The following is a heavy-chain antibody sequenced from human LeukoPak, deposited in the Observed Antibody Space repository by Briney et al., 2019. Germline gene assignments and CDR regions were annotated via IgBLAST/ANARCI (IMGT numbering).Heavy chain of an antibody. V-gene: IGHV7-4-1*02. CDR3: ARGIDTTGYFNY. Sequence: EASVKVSCKASGYTFTTYPINGVRQAPGQGLEWMGWIDTNTGSPTYAQGLTGRFVFSLDTSVSTAFLQINSLKAEDAALYFCARGIDTTGYFNYWGQGTLVTVSS. D-gene: IGHD3-22*01. CDR2: IDTNTGSP. J-gene: IGHJ4*02. CDR1: GYTFTTYP.